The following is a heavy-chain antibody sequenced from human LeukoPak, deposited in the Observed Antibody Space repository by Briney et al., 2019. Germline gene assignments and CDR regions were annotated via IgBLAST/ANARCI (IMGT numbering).Heavy chain of an antibody. V-gene: IGHV3-48*01. CDR1: GFTFSSYS. J-gene: IGHJ4*02. Sequence: PGGSLRLSCAASGFTFSSYSMNWVRQAPGKGLEWVSYISSSSSTIYYADSVKGRFTISRDNAKNSLYLQMNSLRAEDTAVYYCARVSPSYDSSGYYRPVNWGQGTLVTVSS. D-gene: IGHD3-22*01. CDR2: ISSSSSTI. CDR3: ARVSPSYDSSGYYRPVN.